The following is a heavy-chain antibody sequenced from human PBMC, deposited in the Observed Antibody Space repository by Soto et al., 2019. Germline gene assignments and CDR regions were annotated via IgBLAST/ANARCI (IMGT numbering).Heavy chain of an antibody. D-gene: IGHD7-27*01. J-gene: IGHJ3*02. Sequence: PSETLSLTCAVYGGSFSGYYWGWIRQPPGKGLEWIGNIYYSGSTYYNPSLRSRVTMSVDTSKNQFSLRLSSVTAADTAVYYCARLRRDGQTGYAFDIWGQGTMVTVSS. CDR1: GGSFSGYY. CDR2: IYYSGST. CDR3: ARLRRDGQTGYAFDI. V-gene: IGHV4-34*01.